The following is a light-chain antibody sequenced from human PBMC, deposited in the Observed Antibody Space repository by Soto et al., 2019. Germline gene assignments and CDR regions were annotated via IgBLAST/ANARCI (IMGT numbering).Light chain of an antibody. V-gene: IGLV2-8*01. CDR2: EVN. CDR3: SSYAGTNIDVV. Sequence: QSALTQPPSASGSPGQSVTISCTGTSSDVGGYVYVSWYQQYPGKAPKLMIYEVNKRASGVPDRFSGSNSGNTASLTVPGLQAEDEADYYCSSYAGTNIDVVFGGGTKVTVL. CDR1: SSDVGGYVY. J-gene: IGLJ2*01.